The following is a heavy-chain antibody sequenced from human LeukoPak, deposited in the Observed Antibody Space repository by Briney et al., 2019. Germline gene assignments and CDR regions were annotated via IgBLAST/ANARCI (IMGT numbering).Heavy chain of an antibody. CDR2: MNPNSGNT. CDR3: ARGIAAAVPRRFDP. D-gene: IGHD6-13*01. CDR1: GYTFTSYD. J-gene: IGHJ5*02. V-gene: IGHV1-8*01. Sequence: ASVKVSCKASGYTFTSYDINWVRQATGQGLEWMGWMNPNSGNTGYAQKFQGRVTMTRNTSISTAYMELSSLRSEDTAVYYCARGIAAAVPRRFDPWGQGTLVTVSS.